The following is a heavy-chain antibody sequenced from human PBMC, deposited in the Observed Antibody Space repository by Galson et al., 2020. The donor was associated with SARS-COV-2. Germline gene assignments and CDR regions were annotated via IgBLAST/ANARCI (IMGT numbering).Heavy chain of an antibody. D-gene: IGHD1-26*01. V-gene: IGHV4-61*02. CDR1: GGSISSGSYY. CDR3: ARESRWDLYFDH. Sequence: SETLSLTCTVSGGSISSGSYYWSWIWQPAGKGLEWIGRIYTGVNTNYNPSLKSRVTISVDTSKNQFSLKLSSVTAADTAVYYCARESRWDLYFDHWGQGTLVTVSS. J-gene: IGHJ4*02. CDR2: IYTGVNT.